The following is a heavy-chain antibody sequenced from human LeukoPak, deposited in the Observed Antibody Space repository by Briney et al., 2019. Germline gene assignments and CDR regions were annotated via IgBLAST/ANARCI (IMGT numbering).Heavy chain of an antibody. Sequence: PGGSLRLSCAASGFTFSSYSMNWVRQAPGKGLEWVSYISSSSSTIYYADSVKGRFTISRDNAKNSLYLQMNSLRAEDTAVYYCARDSGGYGLDYFDYWGQGTLATVSS. CDR2: ISSSSSTI. D-gene: IGHD5-18*01. CDR3: ARDSGGYGLDYFDY. J-gene: IGHJ4*02. CDR1: GFTFSSYS. V-gene: IGHV3-48*01.